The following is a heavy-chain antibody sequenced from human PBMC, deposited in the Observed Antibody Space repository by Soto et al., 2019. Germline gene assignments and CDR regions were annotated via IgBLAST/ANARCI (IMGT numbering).Heavy chain of an antibody. CDR1: GGSISSGGYY. D-gene: IGHD6-6*01. CDR2: IYYSGST. Sequence: SETLSLTCTVSGGSISSGGYYWSWIRQHPGKGLEWIGYIYYSGSTYYNPSLKSRVTISVDTSKNQFSLKLSPVTAADTAVYYCAREGSSSLFDYWGQGTLVTVSS. V-gene: IGHV4-31*03. CDR3: AREGSSSLFDY. J-gene: IGHJ4*02.